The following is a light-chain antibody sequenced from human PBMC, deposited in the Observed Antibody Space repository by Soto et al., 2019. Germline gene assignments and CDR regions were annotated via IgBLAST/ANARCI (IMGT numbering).Light chain of an antibody. CDR3: QTWGAGIQRV. CDR1: SGHSSYA. J-gene: IGLJ2*01. V-gene: IGLV4-69*01. CDR2: VNSDGSH. Sequence: QSVLTQSPSASASLGASVKLTCTLSSGHSSYAIAWHQQQPEKGPRYLMKVNSDGSHSKGDGIPDRFSGSSSGAERYLTIASLQSEDEADYCCQTWGAGIQRVFGGGTKLTVL.